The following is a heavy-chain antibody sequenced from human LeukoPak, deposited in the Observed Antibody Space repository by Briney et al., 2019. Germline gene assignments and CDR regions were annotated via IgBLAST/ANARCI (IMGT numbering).Heavy chain of an antibody. Sequence: GASVKVSCKASGYTFTSYGISWVRQAPGQGLEWMGWISAYNGNTNYAQKLQGRVTMTTDTSTSTAYMELRSLRSDDTAVYYCASSIAAADTPSYYYYYMDVWGKGTTVTVSS. D-gene: IGHD6-13*01. CDR1: GYTFTSYG. V-gene: IGHV1-18*01. CDR2: ISAYNGNT. J-gene: IGHJ6*03. CDR3: ASSIAAADTPSYYYYYMDV.